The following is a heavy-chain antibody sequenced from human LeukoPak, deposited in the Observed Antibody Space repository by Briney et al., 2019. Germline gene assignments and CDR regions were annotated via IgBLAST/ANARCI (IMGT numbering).Heavy chain of an antibody. J-gene: IGHJ4*02. V-gene: IGHV1-18*01. Sequence: ASVKVSCMASGYSFSSYAISWVRQAPGQGLEWMGWISAYNGKTNYAQKLQGRVTMTTDTSTSTAYMELRSLRSDDTAVYYCARDQSVFGVVTMYYFDYWGQGTLVTVSS. CDR2: ISAYNGKT. CDR1: GYSFSSYA. D-gene: IGHD3-3*01. CDR3: ARDQSVFGVVTMYYFDY.